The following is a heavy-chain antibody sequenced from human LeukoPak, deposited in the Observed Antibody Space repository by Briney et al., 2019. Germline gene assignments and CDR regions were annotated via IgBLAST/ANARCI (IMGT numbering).Heavy chain of an antibody. CDR1: GYTFTSYG. V-gene: IGHV1-18*01. Sequence: ASVKVSCKASGYTFTSYGSSWLRQAPGQGLEWMGWISAYNGNTNYAQKLQGRVTMTTDTSTSTAYMELRSLRSDDTAVYYCARTYSYGFVYYYYGLDVWGQGTTVTVYS. J-gene: IGHJ6*02. CDR3: ARTYSYGFVYYYYGLDV. CDR2: ISAYNGNT. D-gene: IGHD5-18*01.